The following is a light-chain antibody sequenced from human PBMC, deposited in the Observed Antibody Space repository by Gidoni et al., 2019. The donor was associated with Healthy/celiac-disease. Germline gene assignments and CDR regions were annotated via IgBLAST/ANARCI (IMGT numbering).Light chain of an antibody. CDR2: QDS. V-gene: IGLV3-1*01. J-gene: IGLJ2*01. CDR3: QAWDSSTVV. CDR1: KLGDKY. Sequence: SYALTPPPSVSVSPGQTASITCSGDKLGDKYACWYQQKPGQSPVLAIYQDSKRPSGIPERFSGSNSGNTATLTISGTQAMDEADYYCQAWDSSTVVFGGGTKLTVL.